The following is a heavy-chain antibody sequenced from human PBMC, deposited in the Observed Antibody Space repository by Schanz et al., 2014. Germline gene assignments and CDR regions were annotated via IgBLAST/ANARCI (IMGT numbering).Heavy chain of an antibody. J-gene: IGHJ6*02. CDR3: ARYGRAYYYGVDV. D-gene: IGHD2-15*01. Sequence: QVQLVQSGAEVKKPGASVKVSCKASGYTFSDYYIHWVRQAPGQGLEWMGWINPNTGGTNFAQKFQGWVTVTRAASISTVYMELSKVTYEYSAVYYCARYGRAYYYGVDVWGQGTTVTVSS. CDR2: INPNTGGT. V-gene: IGHV1-2*04. CDR1: GYTFSDYY.